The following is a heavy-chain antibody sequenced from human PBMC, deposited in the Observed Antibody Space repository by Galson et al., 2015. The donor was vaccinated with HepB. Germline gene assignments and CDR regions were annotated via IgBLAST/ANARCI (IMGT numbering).Heavy chain of an antibody. Sequence: SLRLSCAASGFTFSSYAMHWVRQAPGKGLEWVAVISYDGSNKYYADSVKGRFTISRDNSKNTLYLQMNSLRAEDTAVYYCARDGDREVTPDFDYWGQGTLVTVSS. CDR3: ARDGDREVTPDFDY. D-gene: IGHD4-23*01. J-gene: IGHJ4*02. CDR1: GFTFSSYA. V-gene: IGHV3-30-3*01. CDR2: ISYDGSNK.